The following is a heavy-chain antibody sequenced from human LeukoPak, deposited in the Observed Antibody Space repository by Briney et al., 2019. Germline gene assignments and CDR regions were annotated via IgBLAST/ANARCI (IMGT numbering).Heavy chain of an antibody. D-gene: IGHD3/OR15-3a*01. J-gene: IGHJ5*02. CDR1: GFRDSEYH. V-gene: IGHV3-66*03. Sequence: GGSLRLSCAVSGFRDSEYHMSCLRQAPGKGREWVGLIRDSGEAFYADFARGRFAISRDESENTLYLQMNSLRVEDTAVYFCARDRAANQDWVEFEPWGQGTPVIVSS. CDR3: ARDRAANQDWVEFEP. CDR2: IRDSGEA.